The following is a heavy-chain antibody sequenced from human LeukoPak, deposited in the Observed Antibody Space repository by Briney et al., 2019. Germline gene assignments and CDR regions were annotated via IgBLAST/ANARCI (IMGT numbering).Heavy chain of an antibody. CDR3: AKVPRTGSYPFDP. V-gene: IGHV3-53*01. CDR1: GFTVSSNY. CDR2: IYSGGST. D-gene: IGHD1-26*01. Sequence: GGSLRLSCAASGFTVSSNYMSWVRQAPGKGLEWVSVIYSGGSTYYADSVKGRFTISRDNSKNTLYLQMNSLRAEDTAVYYCAKVPRTGSYPFDPWGQGTLVTVSS. J-gene: IGHJ5*02.